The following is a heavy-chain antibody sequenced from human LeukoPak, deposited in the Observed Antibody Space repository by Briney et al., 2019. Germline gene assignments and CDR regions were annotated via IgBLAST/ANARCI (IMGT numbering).Heavy chain of an antibody. CDR3: ARDPRYCSCGRCFGY. V-gene: IGHV4-34*01. CDR1: GGSFSGYY. CDR2: INHSGST. D-gene: IGHD2-15*01. Sequence: SETLSLTCAVYGGSFSGYYWSWIRQPPGKGLEWIGEINHSGSTNYNPSLKSRVTISVDTSKNQFSLKLSSVTAAATAVYYCARDPRYCSCGRCFGYWGQGTLVTVSS. J-gene: IGHJ4*02.